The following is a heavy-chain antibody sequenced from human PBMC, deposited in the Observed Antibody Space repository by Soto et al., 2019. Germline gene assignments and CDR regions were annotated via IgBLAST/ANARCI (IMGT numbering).Heavy chain of an antibody. CDR3: ARDNFPTPGWYFYL. Sequence: EVQLVESGGGLVQPGRSLRLSCAASGFTFDDYAMHWVRQAPGKGLEWVSGISWNSGSIGYVDSVKGRFTISRDNAKHSLSLQMHSLRAEDTALYYCARDNFPTPGWYFYLWGRGTLVTVSS. CDR2: ISWNSGSI. J-gene: IGHJ2*01. V-gene: IGHV3-9*01. CDR1: GFTFDDYA.